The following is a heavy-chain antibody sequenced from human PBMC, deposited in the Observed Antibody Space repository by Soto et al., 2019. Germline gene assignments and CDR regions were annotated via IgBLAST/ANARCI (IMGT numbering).Heavy chain of an antibody. CDR3: ARAVVLMVSRTGWFDP. D-gene: IGHD2-8*01. V-gene: IGHV4-34*01. Sequence: SETLSLTCSVYGGSFSGYYWSWIRQPPGKGLEWIGKINHSGSTNYNPSLKSRVTISVDTSKNQFSLKLSSVTAADTAVYYCARAVVLMVSRTGWFDPWGQGTLVTVSS. CDR1: GGSFSGYY. J-gene: IGHJ5*02. CDR2: INHSGST.